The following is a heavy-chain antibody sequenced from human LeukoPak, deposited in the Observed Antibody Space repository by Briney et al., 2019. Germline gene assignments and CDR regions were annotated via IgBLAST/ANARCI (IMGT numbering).Heavy chain of an antibody. D-gene: IGHD3-10*01. V-gene: IGHV3-21*01. CDR1: GFTFSSYS. J-gene: IGHJ3*02. Sequence: PGGSLRLSCAASGFTFSSYSMNWVRQAPGKGLEWVSSISRSSSYIYYADSVKGRFTISRDNAKNSLYLQMNSLRAEDTAVYYCARDRSVLLWFGELSPPSFDIWSQGTMVTVSS. CDR2: ISRSSSYI. CDR3: ARDRSVLLWFGELSPPSFDI.